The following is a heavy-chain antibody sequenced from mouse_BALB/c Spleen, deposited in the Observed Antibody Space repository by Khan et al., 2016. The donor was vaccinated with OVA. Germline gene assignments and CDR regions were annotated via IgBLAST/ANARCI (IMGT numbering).Heavy chain of an antibody. CDR3: ARGKYYGYAFDY. CDR2: ISYSGST. CDR1: GYSITSNYA. D-gene: IGHD1-1*01. V-gene: IGHV3-2*02. J-gene: IGHJ4*01. Sequence: VQLQQSGPGLVKPSQSLSLTCTVTGYSITSNYAWNWIRQFPGNKLEWMGYISYSGSTNYNPSLKSRISLTRDTSKNQFFLQLNSVTTEDTATYYCARGKYYGYAFDYWGQGTSITVSA.